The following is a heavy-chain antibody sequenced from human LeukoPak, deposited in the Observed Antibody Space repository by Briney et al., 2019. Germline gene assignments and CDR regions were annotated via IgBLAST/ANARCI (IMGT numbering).Heavy chain of an antibody. D-gene: IGHD3-3*01. CDR3: AKDTSSPIFGVAYYLAS. CDR2: IWYDGTNK. Sequence: GGSLRLSFAASGFTFSSYGMHWVRQAPGKGLEWVAVIWYDGTNKYYADSVKGRFTTYRENSKKPLSLKLNSLRAEDTAVYYCAKDTSSPIFGVAYYLASWGQGTLVTVSS. V-gene: IGHV3-33*06. CDR1: GFTFSSYG. J-gene: IGHJ4*02.